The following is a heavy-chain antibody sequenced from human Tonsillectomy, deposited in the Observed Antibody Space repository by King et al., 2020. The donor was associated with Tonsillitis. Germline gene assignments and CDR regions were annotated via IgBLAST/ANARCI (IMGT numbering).Heavy chain of an antibody. CDR3: AKDGTEVLWFGELSFFDY. D-gene: IGHD3-10*01. CDR2: IRYDGSNK. Sequence: VQLVESGGGVVQPGGSLRLSCAASGFTFSSYGMHWVRQAPGKGLEWVAFIRYDGSNKYYADSVKGRFTISRDNSKNTLYLQMNSLRAEDTAVYYCAKDGTEVLWFGELSFFDYWGQGTLVTVSS. CDR1: GFTFSSYG. V-gene: IGHV3-30*02. J-gene: IGHJ4*02.